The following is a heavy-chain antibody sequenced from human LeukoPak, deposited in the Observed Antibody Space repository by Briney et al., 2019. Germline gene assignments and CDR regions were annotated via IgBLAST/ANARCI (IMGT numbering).Heavy chain of an antibody. CDR3: PKPDCSYSDCYTPTY. CDR1: GFTFSSYA. V-gene: IGHV3-23*01. D-gene: IGHD2-2*02. CDR2: ISGSGGST. J-gene: IGHJ4*02. Sequence: GGSLRRSCAASGFTFSSYARRWVRQAPGKGLEWVSAISGSGGSTYYADSVKGRFTISRDTYKNTLYLQMNSLSAEATAVYSCPKPDCSYSDCYTPTYWGQGTLVTVSS.